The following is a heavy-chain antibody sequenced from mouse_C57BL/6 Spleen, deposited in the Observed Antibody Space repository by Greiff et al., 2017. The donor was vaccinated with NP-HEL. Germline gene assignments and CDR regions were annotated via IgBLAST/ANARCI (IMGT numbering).Heavy chain of an antibody. CDR2: IDPANGNT. CDR1: GFNIKNTY. D-gene: IGHD2-5*01. CDR3: ARAEGYYSNYGGFDY. V-gene: IGHV14-3*01. J-gene: IGHJ2*01. Sequence: VQLQQSGAELVRPGASVKLSCTASGFNIKNTYMHWVKQRPEQGLEWIGRIDPANGNTNYAPKFQGKATITEDTSSNTAYLQLSSLTSEDTAIYYCARAEGYYSNYGGFDYWGQGTTLTVSS.